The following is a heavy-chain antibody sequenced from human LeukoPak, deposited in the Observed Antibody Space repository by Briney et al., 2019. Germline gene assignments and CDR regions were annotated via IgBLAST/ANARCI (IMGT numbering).Heavy chain of an antibody. CDR1: GFTFSSYG. CDR2: IRYDGSSK. CDR3: AKDLMDIVATIVDDY. Sequence: GGSLRLSCAASGFTFSSYGMHWVRQAPGKGLEWVAFIRYDGSSKYYADSVKGRFTISRDNSKNTLYLQMNSLRAEDTAVYYCAKDLMDIVATIVDDYWGQGTLVTVSS. V-gene: IGHV3-30*02. J-gene: IGHJ4*02. D-gene: IGHD5-12*01.